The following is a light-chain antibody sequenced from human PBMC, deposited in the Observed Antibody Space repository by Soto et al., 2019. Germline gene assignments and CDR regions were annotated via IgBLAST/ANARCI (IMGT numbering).Light chain of an antibody. Sequence: IVLTQFTGTLSLFPGERATLSCRASQSVSSSYLAWYQQKPGQAPRLLIYGASSRATGIPDRFSGSGSGTDFTLTISRLEPEDFSMYYCQQYGSSRTFGQGTKVDIK. CDR2: GAS. V-gene: IGKV3-20*01. CDR1: QSVSSSY. CDR3: QQYGSSRT. J-gene: IGKJ1*01.